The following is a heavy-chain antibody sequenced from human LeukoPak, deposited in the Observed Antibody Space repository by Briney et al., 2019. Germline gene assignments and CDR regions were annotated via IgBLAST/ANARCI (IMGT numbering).Heavy chain of an antibody. J-gene: IGHJ4*02. CDR3: VRGGYYDSSGYYYPFDY. D-gene: IGHD3-22*01. V-gene: IGHV4-30-2*01. CDR1: GGSISSGGYS. CDR2: IYHSGST. Sequence: PSQTLSLTCAVSGGSISSGGYSWSWIRQPPGKGLEWIGYIYHSGSTYYNPSLKSRVTISVDRSKNQFSLKLSSVTAADTAVYYCVRGGYYDSSGYYYPFDYWGQGTLVTVSS.